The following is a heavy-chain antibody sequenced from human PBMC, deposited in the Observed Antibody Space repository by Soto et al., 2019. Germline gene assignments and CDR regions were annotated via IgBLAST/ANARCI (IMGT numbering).Heavy chain of an antibody. J-gene: IGHJ6*02. CDR3: ARNSYGSYYYYGMDV. D-gene: IGHD5-18*01. Sequence: GGSLRLSCAASGFTFSSYWMHWVRQAPGKGLVWVSRINSDGSSTSYADSVKGRFTISRDNAKNTLYLQMNSLRAEDTAVYYCARNSYGSYYYYGMDVWGQGTTVTVSS. V-gene: IGHV3-74*01. CDR2: INSDGSST. CDR1: GFTFSSYW.